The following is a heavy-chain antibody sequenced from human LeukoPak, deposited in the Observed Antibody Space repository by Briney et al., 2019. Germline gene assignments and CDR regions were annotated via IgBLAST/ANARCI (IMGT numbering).Heavy chain of an antibody. D-gene: IGHD2-2*01. CDR3: AREAVVVPAARLLYYYYGMDV. CDR2: ISAYNGNT. V-gene: IGHV1-18*04. CDR1: GYTFTSYG. J-gene: IGHJ6*04. Sequence: GASVNVSCKASGYTFTSYGISWVRPAPGQGLEWMGWISAYNGNTNYAQKLQGRVTMTTDTSTSTAYMELRSLRSDDTAVYYCAREAVVVPAARLLYYYYGMDVWGKGTTVTVSS.